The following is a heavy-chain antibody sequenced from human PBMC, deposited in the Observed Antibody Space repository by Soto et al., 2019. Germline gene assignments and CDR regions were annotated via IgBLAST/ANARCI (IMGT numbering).Heavy chain of an antibody. CDR2: IYASGST. CDR1: GGSISSSY. CDR3: ARDNGDYFDS. V-gene: IGHV4-4*07. J-gene: IGHJ4*02. Sequence: PSETLSLTCTVTGGSISSSYWSWVRQPAGKKGLEWIGRIYASGSTSYNPSLKSRVSMSRDTSKSQFSLRLTSVTAADTAVYYCARDNGDYFDSWGQGTPVTVSS. D-gene: IGHD4-17*01.